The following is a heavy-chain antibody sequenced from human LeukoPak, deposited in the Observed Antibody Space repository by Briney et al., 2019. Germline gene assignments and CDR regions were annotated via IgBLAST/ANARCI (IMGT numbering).Heavy chain of an antibody. Sequence: PGRSLRLSCAASGFTFDDYAMRWVRQAPGKGLEWVSGISWNSGSIGYADSVKGRFTISRDNAKKSLYLQMNSLRAEDTALYYCAKDLSSSWYRGFDYWGQGTLVTVSS. J-gene: IGHJ4*02. CDR1: GFTFDDYA. V-gene: IGHV3-9*01. CDR2: ISWNSGSI. CDR3: AKDLSSSWYRGFDY. D-gene: IGHD6-13*01.